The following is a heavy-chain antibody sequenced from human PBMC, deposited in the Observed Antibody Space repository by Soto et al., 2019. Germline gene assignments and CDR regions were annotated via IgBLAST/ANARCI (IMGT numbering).Heavy chain of an antibody. D-gene: IGHD2-21*02. J-gene: IGHJ6*02. CDR3: AREDDGGDRDYYGLDV. Sequence: QVQLQQSGPGLVEPSQTLSLTCAVSGGSISSEYFHWTWIRQSPGKGLEWIGYIHYTGSIMYNPCFKSRPTMAVDTTKNQFSLQLTCVTAADTAVYFCAREDDGGDRDYYGLDVWGQGTTVTVSS. V-gene: IGHV4-30-4*08. CDR1: GGSISSEYFH. CDR2: IHYTGSI.